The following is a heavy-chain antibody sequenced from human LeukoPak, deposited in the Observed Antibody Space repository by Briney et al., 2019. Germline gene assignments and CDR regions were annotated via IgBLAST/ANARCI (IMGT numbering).Heavy chain of an antibody. Sequence: TGGSLRLSCAASGFTFSSYWMAWVRQAPGKGLEWVGNINQDGGAKFSVDSVKGRFTISRDNARNSLYLQMNNLRVEDTGTYYCATSHDSSGNNWGQGTLVTVSS. CDR3: ATSHDSSGNN. J-gene: IGHJ4*02. D-gene: IGHD3-22*01. CDR1: GFTFSSYW. V-gene: IGHV3-7*01. CDR2: INQDGGAK.